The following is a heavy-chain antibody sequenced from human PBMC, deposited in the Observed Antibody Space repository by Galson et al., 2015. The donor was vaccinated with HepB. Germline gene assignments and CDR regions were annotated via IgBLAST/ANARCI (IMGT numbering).Heavy chain of an antibody. CDR1: GGTFNNYT. V-gene: IGHV1-69*13. J-gene: IGHJ5*02. Sequence: SVKVSCKASGGTFNNYTLNWVRQAPGQGLEWMGEIIPIFGTANYAQRFQGRVTITADESTRTVYMEVSSLTFEDTAVYYCARAGTTATDVNDFLSGYPHWLDPWGQGTPVTVSS. CDR2: IIPIFGTA. D-gene: IGHD3-3*01. CDR3: ARAGTTATDVNDFLSGYPHWLDP.